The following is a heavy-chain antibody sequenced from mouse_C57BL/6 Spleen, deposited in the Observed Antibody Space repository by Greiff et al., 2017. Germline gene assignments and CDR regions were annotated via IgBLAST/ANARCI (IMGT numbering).Heavy chain of an antibody. CDR2: IYPSDSET. D-gene: IGHD1-1*01. Sequence: VQLQQPGAELVRPGSSVKLSCKASGYTFTSYWMDWVKQGPGQGLEWIGNIYPSDSETHYNQKFKDKATLTVDKSSSTAYMQLSSLTSEDSAVYYCARSRSSYGYAMDYWGQGTSVTVSS. CDR3: ARSRSSYGYAMDY. V-gene: IGHV1-61*01. CDR1: GYTFTSYW. J-gene: IGHJ4*01.